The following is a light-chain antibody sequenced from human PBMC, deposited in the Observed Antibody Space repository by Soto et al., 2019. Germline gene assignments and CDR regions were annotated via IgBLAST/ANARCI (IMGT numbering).Light chain of an antibody. V-gene: IGKV2-30*02. J-gene: IGKJ5*01. CDR1: QSLVHSDGIAY. Sequence: DVVRTQSPLCLRGGLGRPASISCRSNQSLVHSDGIAYFSWFQQRPGRSPRRLIYKVSNRDSGVPARFSGSGSGTDFALKISRVEAEDVGVYYCMQGTHWPITFGQGTRLEIK. CDR2: KVS. CDR3: MQGTHWPIT.